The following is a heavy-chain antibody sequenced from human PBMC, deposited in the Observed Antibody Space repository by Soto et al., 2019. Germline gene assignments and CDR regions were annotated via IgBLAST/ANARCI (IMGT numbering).Heavy chain of an antibody. CDR1: GGSISGDYY. Sequence: QVQLQESGPGLVKPSQTLSLTCSVSGGSISGDYYWSWIRQPPGKGLEWIGYTYHTGSTSYNPSLTSRLTISLDMSKNQFSLKLSSVTAADTAVYYCARGLGDRSISMDAFDVWGQGTLVTVSS. CDR2: TYHTGST. J-gene: IGHJ3*01. V-gene: IGHV4-30-4*01. CDR3: ARGLGDRSISMDAFDV. D-gene: IGHD3-16*01.